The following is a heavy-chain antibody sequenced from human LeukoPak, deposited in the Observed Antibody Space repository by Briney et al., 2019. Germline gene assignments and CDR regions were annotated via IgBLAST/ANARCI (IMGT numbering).Heavy chain of an antibody. Sequence: SETLSLTCTVSGGSISSHYWSWIRQPPGKGLEWIGYIYYSGSTNYNPSLMSRVTISVDTSKNQFSLKLSSVTAADTAVYYCARDPYYYGSGSQGFDPWGQGTLVTVSS. D-gene: IGHD3-10*01. J-gene: IGHJ5*02. V-gene: IGHV4-59*11. CDR2: IYYSGST. CDR3: ARDPYYYGSGSQGFDP. CDR1: GGSISSHY.